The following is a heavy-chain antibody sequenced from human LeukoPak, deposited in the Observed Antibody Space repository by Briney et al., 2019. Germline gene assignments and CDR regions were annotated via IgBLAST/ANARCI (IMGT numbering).Heavy chain of an antibody. CDR2: ISYDGSNK. CDR3: AKYDSSGAFDY. J-gene: IGHJ4*02. V-gene: IGHV3-30*18. D-gene: IGHD3-22*01. CDR1: GFTFSSYA. Sequence: GGSLRLSCAASGFTFSSYAMHWVRQAPGKGLEWVAVISYDGSNKYYADSVKGRFTISRDNSKNTLYLQMNSLRAEDTAVYYCAKYDSSGAFDYWGQGTLVTVSS.